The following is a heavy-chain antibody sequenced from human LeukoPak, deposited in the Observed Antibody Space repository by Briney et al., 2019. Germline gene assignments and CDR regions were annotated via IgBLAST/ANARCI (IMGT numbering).Heavy chain of an antibody. CDR2: IYTSGST. Sequence: SETLSLTCTGSGGSISSYYWSWIRQPAGKGLEWVGRIYTSGSTNYNPSLKSRVTMSVDTSKNQFSLKLSSVTAADTAVYYCAREDSSSWYSDYWGQGTLVTVSS. D-gene: IGHD6-13*01. CDR1: GGSISSYY. J-gene: IGHJ4*02. CDR3: AREDSSSWYSDY. V-gene: IGHV4-4*07.